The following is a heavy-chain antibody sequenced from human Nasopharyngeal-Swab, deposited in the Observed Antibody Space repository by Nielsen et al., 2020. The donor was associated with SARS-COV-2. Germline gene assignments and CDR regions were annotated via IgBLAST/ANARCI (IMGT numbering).Heavy chain of an antibody. J-gene: IGHJ4*02. CDR2: ISSSSSYI. CDR1: GFTFSSYS. V-gene: IGHV3-21*01. CDR3: ARSGDCGGDCYYLDY. Sequence: GESLKISCAASGFTFSSYSMNWVRQAPGTGLEWVSSISSSSSYIYYADSVKGRFTISRDNAKNSLYLQMNSLRAEDMAVYYCARSGDCGGDCYYLDYWGQGTLVTVSS. D-gene: IGHD2-21*02.